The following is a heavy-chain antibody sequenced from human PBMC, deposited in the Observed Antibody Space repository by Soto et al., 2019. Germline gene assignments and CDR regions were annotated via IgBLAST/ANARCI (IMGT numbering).Heavy chain of an antibody. Sequence: DVQLVESAGDLVQPGGSLRLSCAASGFTFSIYWMSWVRQAPGKGLEWVANIKQDGSEKYYVDSVKGRFTLSRDNAKNSLQLQMNSLRAEDTAIYFCARVAYSKGWIIDYWGQGTLVTVSS. CDR3: ARVAYSKGWIIDY. V-gene: IGHV3-7*01. J-gene: IGHJ4*01. CDR2: IKQDGSEK. D-gene: IGHD6-19*01. CDR1: GFTFSIYW.